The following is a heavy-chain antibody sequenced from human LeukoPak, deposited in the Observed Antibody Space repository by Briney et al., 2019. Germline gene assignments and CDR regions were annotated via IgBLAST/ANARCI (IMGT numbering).Heavy chain of an antibody. D-gene: IGHD3-10*01. J-gene: IGHJ6*02. CDR1: GYTFTGYY. V-gene: IGHV1-2*02. CDR3: AGASSWYYYGMDV. CDR2: INPNSGGT. Sequence: GASVKVSCKASGYTFTGYYMHWVRQAPGQGLEWMGWINPNSGGTNYAQKFQGRVTMTRDTSISTAYMELSRLRSDDTAVYYCAGASSWYYYGMDVWGQGTTVTVSS.